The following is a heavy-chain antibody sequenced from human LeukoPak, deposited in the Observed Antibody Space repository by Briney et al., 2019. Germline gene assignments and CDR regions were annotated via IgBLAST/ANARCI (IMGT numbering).Heavy chain of an antibody. Sequence: ASVKVSCKASGYIFTSYGISWVRQAPGQGLEWMGWISVYNSNTNYPQRLQGRVTMTTDTSTTTAYMELRSLRTDDTAVYYCARDINGYYYDSHGYYPTDLWGQGILVTVSS. J-gene: IGHJ5*02. CDR1: GYIFTSYG. CDR2: ISVYNSNT. D-gene: IGHD3-22*01. CDR3: ARDINGYYYDSHGYYPTDL. V-gene: IGHV1-18*01.